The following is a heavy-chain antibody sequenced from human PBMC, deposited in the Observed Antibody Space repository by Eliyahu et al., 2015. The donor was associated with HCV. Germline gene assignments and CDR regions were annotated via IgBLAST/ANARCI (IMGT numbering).Heavy chain of an antibody. CDR2: IRNRANNYTT. D-gene: IGHD1-1*01. J-gene: IGHJ4*01. CDR1: GFTFSEYN. V-gene: IGHV3-72*01. Sequence: EVQLVESGGGLVQPGGSLRLSCAASGFTFSEYNMDWVRQAPGKGLEWVGRIRNRANNYTTHYAASVNGRVTISRDDSKNSLFLQMSSLKTEDTAVYYCARSFPVAGTGLDHWGHGTLVSVSS. CDR3: ARSFPVAGTGLDH.